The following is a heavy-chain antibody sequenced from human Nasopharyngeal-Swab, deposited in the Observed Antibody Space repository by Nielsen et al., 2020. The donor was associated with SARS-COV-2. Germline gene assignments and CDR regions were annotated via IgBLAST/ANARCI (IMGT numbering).Heavy chain of an antibody. V-gene: IGHV3-9*01. D-gene: IGHD3-22*01. CDR3: AKDRGDSSGYYRYFYYGMDV. J-gene: IGHJ6*02. CDR2: ISWSGGAT. Sequence: SLKISCAASGFTFSSYAMRWVRQAPGKGLEWVASISWSGGATGYADSVKGRFTISRDNAKNSLYLQMKSLRPEDTALYYCAKDRGDSSGYYRYFYYGMDVWGQGTTVTVSS. CDR1: GFTFSSYA.